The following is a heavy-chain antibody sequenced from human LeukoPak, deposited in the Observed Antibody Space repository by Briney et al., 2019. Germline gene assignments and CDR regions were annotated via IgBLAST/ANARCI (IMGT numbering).Heavy chain of an antibody. J-gene: IGHJ4*02. CDR2: IGIDSGNT. Sequence: GGSLRLSCTASGFPFIEYSMNWVRQAPGKGLEWISYIGIDSGNTKYADSVRGRLTISADKAKNSLYLQMNSLRVEDTAVYYCARDHNYAFDNWGQGTLVSVSS. CDR1: GFPFIEYS. D-gene: IGHD1-1*01. CDR3: ARDHNYAFDN. V-gene: IGHV3-48*01.